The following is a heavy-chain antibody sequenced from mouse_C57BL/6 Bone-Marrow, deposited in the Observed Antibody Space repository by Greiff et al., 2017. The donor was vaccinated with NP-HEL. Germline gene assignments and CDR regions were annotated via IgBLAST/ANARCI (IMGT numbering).Heavy chain of an antibody. Sequence: VQVVESGAELVRPGTSVKMSCKASGYTFTNYWIGWAKQRPGHGLEWIGDIYPGGGYTNYNEKLKGKATLTADKSSSTAYMQFSSLTSEDSAIYYCARFGGYYGAMDYWGQGTSVTVSS. D-gene: IGHD2-3*01. CDR2: IYPGGGYT. V-gene: IGHV1-63*01. CDR1: GYTFTNYW. CDR3: ARFGGYYGAMDY. J-gene: IGHJ4*01.